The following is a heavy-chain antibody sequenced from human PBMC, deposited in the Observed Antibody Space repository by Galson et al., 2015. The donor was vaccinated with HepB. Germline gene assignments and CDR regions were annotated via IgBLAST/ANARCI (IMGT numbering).Heavy chain of an antibody. D-gene: IGHD3-10*01. CDR3: AKGRGTTMIQGVIMADAFDI. J-gene: IGHJ3*02. V-gene: IGHV3-23*01. Sequence: SLRLSCAASGFIFSNYAMSWVRQAPGKGLEWVSAISGSGGSTYYADSVKGRFTISRDNSKNTLYLQMNSLRAEDTAVYYCAKGRGTTMIQGVIMADAFDIWGQGTMVTVSS. CDR2: ISGSGGST. CDR1: GFIFSNYA.